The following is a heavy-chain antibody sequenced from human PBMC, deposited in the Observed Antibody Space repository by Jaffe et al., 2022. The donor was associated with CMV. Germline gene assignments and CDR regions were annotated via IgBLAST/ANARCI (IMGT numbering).Heavy chain of an antibody. Sequence: EVQLVESGGGLVKPGGSLRLSCAASGFTFSNAWMSWVRQAPGKGLEWVGRIKSKTDGGTTDYAAPVKGRFTISRDDSKNTLYLQMNSLKTEDTAVYYCTTDLRVSYYYGSGSYYNVQNPDYWGQGTLVTVSS. CDR1: GFTFSNAW. CDR3: TTDLRVSYYYGSGSYYNVQNPDY. V-gene: IGHV3-15*01. CDR2: IKSKTDGGTT. D-gene: IGHD3-10*01. J-gene: IGHJ4*02.